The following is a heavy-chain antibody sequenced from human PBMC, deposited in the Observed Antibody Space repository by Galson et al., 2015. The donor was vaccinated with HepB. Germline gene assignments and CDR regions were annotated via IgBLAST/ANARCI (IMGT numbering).Heavy chain of an antibody. CDR2: IYYSGST. CDR3: ARDRSWNYGVDY. V-gene: IGHV4-61*01. D-gene: IGHD1-7*01. J-gene: IGHJ4*02. CDR1: GGSVSSGSYY. Sequence: LSLTCTVSGGSVSSGSYYWSWIRQPPGKGLEWIGYIYYSGSTNYNPSLKSRVTISVDTSKNQFSLKLSSVTAADTAVYYCARDRSWNYGVDYWGQGTLVTVSS.